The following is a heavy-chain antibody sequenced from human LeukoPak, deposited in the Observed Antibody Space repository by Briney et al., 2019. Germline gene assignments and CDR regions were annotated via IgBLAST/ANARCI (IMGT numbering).Heavy chain of an antibody. CDR3: ARVGSSWYSPYYYYGMDV. CDR2: IYYSGST. J-gene: IGHJ6*02. V-gene: IGHV4-30-4*01. Sequence: SETLSLTCSVSGGSISSGDYYWSWIRQPPGKGLEWIGYIYYSGSTYYDPSLKSRVTISVDTSKNQFSLKLSSVTAADTAVYYCARVGSSWYSPYYYYGMDVWGQGTTVTVSS. D-gene: IGHD6-13*01. CDR1: GGSISSGDYY.